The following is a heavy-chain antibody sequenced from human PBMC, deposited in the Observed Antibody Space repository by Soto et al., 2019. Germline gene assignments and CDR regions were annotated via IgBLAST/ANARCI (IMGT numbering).Heavy chain of an antibody. Sequence: SETLSLTCAVSGYSINSGYYWGWVRQPQGKGLECIGNIHRNGNTYYNPSLKSRVTISLDMSKNNIYLNVNSVTAADTAVYFCARSIAVSGAGWCGSWGQGTPVTVSS. CDR3: ARSIAVSGAGWCGS. J-gene: IGHJ5*01. V-gene: IGHV4-38-2*01. CDR1: GYSINSGYY. D-gene: IGHD6-19*01. CDR2: IHRNGNT.